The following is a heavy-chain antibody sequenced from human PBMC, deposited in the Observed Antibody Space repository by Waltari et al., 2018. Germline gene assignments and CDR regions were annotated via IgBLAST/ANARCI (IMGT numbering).Heavy chain of an antibody. CDR3: ARGGMVRGVIDYFDY. CDR2: INAGNGNT. V-gene: IGHV1-3*01. CDR1: GYTFTSYA. J-gene: IGHJ4*02. D-gene: IGHD3-10*01. Sequence: QVQLVQSGAEVKKPGASVKVSCKASGYTFTSYAMHWVRQAPGQRLEWMGWINAGNGNTKYSQKFQDRVTITRDTSASTAYMELSSLRSEDTAVYYCARGGMVRGVIDYFDYWGQGTLVTVSS.